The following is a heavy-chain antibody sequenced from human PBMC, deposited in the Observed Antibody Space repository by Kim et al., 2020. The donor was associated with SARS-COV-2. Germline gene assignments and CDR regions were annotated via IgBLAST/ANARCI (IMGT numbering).Heavy chain of an antibody. D-gene: IGHD3-22*01. CDR2: ISSSSSYI. CDR3: ASGYEYGDYVSFDYYDSSGYYHPSDGMDV. V-gene: IGHV3-21*01. CDR1: GFTFSSYS. J-gene: IGHJ6*02. Sequence: GGSLRLSCAASGFTFSSYSMNWVRQAPGKGLEWVSSISSSSSYIYYADSVKGRFTISRDNAKNSLYLQMNSLRAEDTAVYYCASGYEYGDYVSFDYYDSSGYYHPSDGMDVWGQGTTVTVSS.